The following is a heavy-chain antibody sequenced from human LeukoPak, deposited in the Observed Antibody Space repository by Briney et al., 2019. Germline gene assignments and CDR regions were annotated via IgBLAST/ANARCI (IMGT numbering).Heavy chain of an antibody. CDR1: GGTFSSYA. CDR2: IIPIFGTA. CDR3: ASAFSSGYYYLDY. D-gene: IGHD3-22*01. J-gene: IGHJ4*02. Sequence: GSSVTVSCKASGGTFSSYAISWVRQAPGQGLEWMGGIIPIFGTANYAQKLQGRVTITTDESTSAAYMELSSLRSEDTAVYYCASAFSSGYYYLDYWGQGTLVTVSS. V-gene: IGHV1-69*05.